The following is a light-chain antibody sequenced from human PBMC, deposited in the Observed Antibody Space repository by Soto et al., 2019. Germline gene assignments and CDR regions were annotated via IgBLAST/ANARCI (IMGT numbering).Light chain of an antibody. J-gene: IGLJ1*01. CDR2: EVT. Sequence: QSALTQPRSVSGSPGQSVTISCTGTSSDVGGYTFVSWYQQHPGKAPKVMIYEVTKRPSGVPDRFSGSKSGNTASLTISGLQAEDEADYYCCSYAGGYTYVFGTGTKVTVL. V-gene: IGLV2-11*01. CDR1: SSDVGGYTF. CDR3: CSYAGGYTYV.